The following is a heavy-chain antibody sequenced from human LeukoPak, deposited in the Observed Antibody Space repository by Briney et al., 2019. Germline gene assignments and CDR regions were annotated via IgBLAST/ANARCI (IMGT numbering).Heavy chain of an antibody. CDR1: GGSISSSSYY. V-gene: IGHV4-39*07. Sequence: PSETLSLTCTVSGGSISSSSYYWGWIRQPPGKGLEWIGSIYYSGSTYYNPSLKSRVTISVDTSKNQFSLRLSAGTAADTAVYYCAREGGGGIVVVITYFDYWGQGTLVTVSS. J-gene: IGHJ4*02. CDR2: IYYSGST. CDR3: AREGGGGIVVVITYFDY. D-gene: IGHD3-22*01.